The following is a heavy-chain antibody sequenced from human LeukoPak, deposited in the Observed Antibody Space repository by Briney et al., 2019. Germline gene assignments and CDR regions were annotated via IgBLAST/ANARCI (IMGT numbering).Heavy chain of an antibody. CDR3: ARDVGYFRFDY. V-gene: IGHV3-7*01. Sequence: GGSLRLPCAASEFTFSNYWMTWVRQAPGKGLEWVANIKEDGSDKYYVDSVKGRFTISRDNAKNSLYLQMNNLRAEDTAVYYCARDVGYFRFDYWGQGTLVTVSS. CDR1: EFTFSNYW. D-gene: IGHD5-18*01. CDR2: IKEDGSDK. J-gene: IGHJ4*02.